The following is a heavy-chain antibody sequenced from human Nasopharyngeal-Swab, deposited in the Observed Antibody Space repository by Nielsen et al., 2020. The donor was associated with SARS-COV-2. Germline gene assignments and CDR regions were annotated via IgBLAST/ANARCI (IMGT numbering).Heavy chain of an antibody. CDR1: GYSFSKYW. Sequence: GESLTISCEGSGYSFSKYWISWVRQVPGKGLEWMGKVDPSDSYADYSPSLRGHVTISVDRSLSTAYLQWSSLKASDTAMYYCARQYQNYFGSGDYHGAFDIWGQGTMVTVSS. CDR3: ARQYQNYFGSGDYHGAFDI. V-gene: IGHV5-10-1*01. J-gene: IGHJ3*02. D-gene: IGHD3-10*01. CDR2: VDPSDSYA.